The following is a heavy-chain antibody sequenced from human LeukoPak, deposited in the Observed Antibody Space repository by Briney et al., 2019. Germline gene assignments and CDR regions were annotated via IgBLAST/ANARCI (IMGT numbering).Heavy chain of an antibody. Sequence: GKSLTLSCVVSGFNFDNFAMHWVRQPLGKGLEWVAVISHDGRTKYYADSMKGRITISRDNPKNTVYLQLNSLRAEDTALYYCARDGDSRGYFRDYWGQGTLVAVSS. CDR2: ISHDGRTK. V-gene: IGHV3-30*14. CDR1: GFNFDNFA. D-gene: IGHD3-22*01. CDR3: ARDGDSRGYFRDY. J-gene: IGHJ4*02.